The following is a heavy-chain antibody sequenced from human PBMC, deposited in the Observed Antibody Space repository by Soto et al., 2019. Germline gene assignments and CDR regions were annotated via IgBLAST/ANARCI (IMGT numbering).Heavy chain of an antibody. Sequence: GASVKVSCKVSGYTLTELSMHWVRQAPGKGLEWMGGFDPEDGETIYAQKFQGRVTMTEDTSTDTAYMELSSLRSEDTAVYYCATGYCSSTSCYWYFDYWGQGTLVTVSS. CDR3: ATGYCSSTSCYWYFDY. J-gene: IGHJ4*02. CDR2: FDPEDGET. CDR1: GYTLTELS. V-gene: IGHV1-24*01. D-gene: IGHD2-2*01.